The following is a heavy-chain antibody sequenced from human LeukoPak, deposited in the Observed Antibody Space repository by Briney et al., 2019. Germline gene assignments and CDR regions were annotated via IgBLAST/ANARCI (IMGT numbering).Heavy chain of an antibody. D-gene: IGHD1-26*01. CDR2: IYNSGST. CDR3: ARHIVGATHLPLTFGDYFDY. CDR1: GGSISSSSYY. Sequence: SETQSLTCTVSGGSISSSSYYWGWIRQPPGKGLEWIGSIYNSGSTYYNPSLKSRVTISVDTSKNQFSLKLSSVTAADTAVYYCARHIVGATHLPLTFGDYFDYWGQGTMVTVSS. V-gene: IGHV4-39*01. J-gene: IGHJ4*02.